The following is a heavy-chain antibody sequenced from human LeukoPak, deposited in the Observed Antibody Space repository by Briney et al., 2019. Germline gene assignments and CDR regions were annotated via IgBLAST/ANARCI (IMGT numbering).Heavy chain of an antibody. CDR2: IYYSGST. D-gene: IGHD2-2*01. J-gene: IGHJ1*01. Sequence: SETLSLTCTVSGGSISSYYWSWIRQPPGKGLEWIGYIYYSGSTNYNPSLKSRVTVSVDTPKNQFSLKLSSVTAADTAVYYCARGGTRHYFQHWGQGTLVTVSS. CDR1: GGSISSYY. V-gene: IGHV4-59*01. CDR3: ARGGTRHYFQH.